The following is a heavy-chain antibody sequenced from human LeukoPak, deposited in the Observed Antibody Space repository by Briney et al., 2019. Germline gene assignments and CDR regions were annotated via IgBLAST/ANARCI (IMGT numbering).Heavy chain of an antibody. J-gene: IGHJ6*03. V-gene: IGHV3-23*01. CDR3: AKADYYYYMDV. CDR1: GFTVSSYN. Sequence: GGSLRLSCAASGFTVSSYNMNWVRQAPGKGLEWVSGISGSGSSTDYADSVKGRFTISRDNSRNALYLQMNSLRAEDTAVYYCAKADYYYYMDVWGKGTTVTVSS. CDR2: ISGSGSST.